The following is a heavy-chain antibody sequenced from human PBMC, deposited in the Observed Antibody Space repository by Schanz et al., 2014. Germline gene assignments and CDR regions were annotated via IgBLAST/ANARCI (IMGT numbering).Heavy chain of an antibody. Sequence: QVRLVQSGAEVKKPGASVKVSCKASGYTFTSYGISWVRQAPGQGLEWMGWISPYNGNTNYAQKFQGRVTITADKSTTTAYMELNSLRADDTAVYYCAKDLYNYGIFDSWGQGTLVTVSS. CDR2: ISPYNGNT. CDR1: GYTFTSYG. J-gene: IGHJ5*01. CDR3: AKDLYNYGIFDS. D-gene: IGHD3-16*01. V-gene: IGHV1-18*01.